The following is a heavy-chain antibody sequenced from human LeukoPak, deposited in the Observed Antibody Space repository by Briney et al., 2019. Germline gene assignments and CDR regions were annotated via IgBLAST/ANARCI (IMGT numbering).Heavy chain of an antibody. J-gene: IGHJ4*02. V-gene: IGHV4-59*01. Sequence: PSETLSLTCTVSGDSINSYYWNWIRQAPGKGLEWIGYIYYTGSTNYSPSLKSRVSISIDPSKNQFSLTLTSVTAADTAVYYCARDPTYWGQGILVTVSS. CDR1: GDSINSYY. CDR3: ARDPTY. CDR2: IYYTGST.